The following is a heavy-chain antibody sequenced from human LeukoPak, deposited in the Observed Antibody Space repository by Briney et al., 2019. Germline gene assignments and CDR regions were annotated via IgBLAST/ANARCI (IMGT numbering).Heavy chain of an antibody. CDR3: AKVDGITIFEVFDY. Sequence: GGSLRLTCAASGFTFSSYAMSWVRQAPGKGLEWVSAISGSGGSTYYADSVKGRFTISRDNYKNTLYLQMNSLRAEDTAVYYCAKVDGITIFEVFDYWGQGTLVTVSS. CDR1: GFTFSSYA. J-gene: IGHJ4*02. CDR2: ISGSGGST. V-gene: IGHV3-23*01. D-gene: IGHD3-3*01.